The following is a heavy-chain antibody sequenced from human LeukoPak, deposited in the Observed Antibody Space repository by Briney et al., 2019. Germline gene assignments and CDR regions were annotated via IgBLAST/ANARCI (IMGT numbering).Heavy chain of an antibody. Sequence: ASVKVSCKASGYTFTGYYMHWVRQAPGQGLEWMGWINPKIGGTNYAQKFQGRVTMTRDTSISTAYMELSRLRSDDTAVYYCVRSGSYCSSTSCSEEYYYYYYYMDVWGKGTTVTVSS. V-gene: IGHV1-2*02. CDR2: INPKIGGT. CDR3: VRSGSYCSSTSCSEEYYYYYYYMDV. J-gene: IGHJ6*03. D-gene: IGHD2-2*01. CDR1: GYTFTGYY.